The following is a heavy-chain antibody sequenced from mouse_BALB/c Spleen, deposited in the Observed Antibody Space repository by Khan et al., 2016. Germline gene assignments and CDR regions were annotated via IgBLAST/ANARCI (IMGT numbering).Heavy chain of an antibody. CDR1: GFTFSNYW. J-gene: IGHJ1*01. CDR3: SRDGCFAD. CDR2: IRLKCNNYAT. V-gene: IGHV6-6*02. Sequence: EVKLEESGGGLVQPGGSMKLSCVASGFTFSNYWMNWVRQSPEKGLEWVAEIRLKCNNYATHYAESGKGRFTISRDDSKSSVYLQMNNSGGEDIGIYYCSRDGCFADWGEGTTVTVSS.